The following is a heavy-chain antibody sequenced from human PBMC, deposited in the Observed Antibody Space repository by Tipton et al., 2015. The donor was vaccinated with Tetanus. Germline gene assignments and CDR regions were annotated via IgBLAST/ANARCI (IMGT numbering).Heavy chain of an antibody. V-gene: IGHV1-2*02. D-gene: IGHD3-22*01. CDR2: IDPNSGGT. CDR3: ARDRGDYISYGMDV. J-gene: IGHJ6*02. CDR1: GYTLTGYY. Sequence: QLVQSGAEVKKPGASVKVSCKASGYTLTGYYIYWVRQAPGQGLEWMGWIDPNSGGTVYAQKFQGRVTMTRDTSISTAYMELRSLRSDDTAVYYCARDRGDYISYGMDVWGPGTTVTVS.